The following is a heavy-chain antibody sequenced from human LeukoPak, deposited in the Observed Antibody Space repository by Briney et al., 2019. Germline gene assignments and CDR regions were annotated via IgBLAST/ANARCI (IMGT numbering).Heavy chain of an antibody. D-gene: IGHD3-22*01. CDR3: ARGTYYYDSSGYQRFYGMDV. J-gene: IGHJ6*02. V-gene: IGHV1-46*01. CDR2: INPSGGST. Sequence: ASVKVSCKASGYTFTGYYMHWVRQAPGQGLEWMGIINPSGGSTSYAQKFQGRVTMTRDTSTSTVYMELSSLRSEDTAVYYCARGTYYYDSSGYQRFYGMDVWGQGTTVTVSS. CDR1: GYTFTGYY.